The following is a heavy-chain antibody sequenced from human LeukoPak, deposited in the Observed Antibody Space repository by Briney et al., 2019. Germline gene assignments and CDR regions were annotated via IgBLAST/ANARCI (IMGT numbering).Heavy chain of an antibody. CDR2: ISSSSSYI. V-gene: IGHV3-21*01. J-gene: IGHJ3*02. CDR3: ARERLYCSSTSCYVGGDAFDI. CDR1: GFTFSSYS. D-gene: IGHD2-2*01. Sequence: GGSLRLSCAASGFTFSSYSMNWVRQAPGKGLEWVSSISSSSSYIYYADSVKGRFTISRDNAKNSLYLQMNSLRAEDTAVYYCARERLYCSSTSCYVGGDAFDIWGQGTMVTVSS.